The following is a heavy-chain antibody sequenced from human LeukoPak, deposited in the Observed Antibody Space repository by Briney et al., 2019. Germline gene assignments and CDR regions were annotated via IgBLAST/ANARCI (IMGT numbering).Heavy chain of an antibody. D-gene: IGHD6-6*01. V-gene: IGHV5-10-1*01. Sequence: AGESLKISCQGSGYNFTNYWISWVRQMPGKGLEWMGTIDPSDSYNNYSPSFQGHVTISADKSISTAYLQWSSLKASDTAMYYCARAYSRSRFDYWGQGTLVTVSS. CDR1: GYNFTNYW. J-gene: IGHJ4*02. CDR3: ARAYSRSRFDY. CDR2: IDPSDSYN.